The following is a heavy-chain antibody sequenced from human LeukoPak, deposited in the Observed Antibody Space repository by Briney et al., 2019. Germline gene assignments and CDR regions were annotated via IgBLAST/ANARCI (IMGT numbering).Heavy chain of an antibody. J-gene: IGHJ4*02. CDR3: ARESSGSLGLDDY. CDR2: ISSSSSYI. CDR1: GFTFSSYS. Sequence: PGGSLRLSCAASGFTFSSYSMNWVRQAPGKGLEWVSSISSSSSYIYYADSVKGRFTISRDNAKNSLYLQMNSLRAEDTAVYYCARESSGSLGLDDYWGQGTLVTASS. D-gene: IGHD3-3*01. V-gene: IGHV3-21*01.